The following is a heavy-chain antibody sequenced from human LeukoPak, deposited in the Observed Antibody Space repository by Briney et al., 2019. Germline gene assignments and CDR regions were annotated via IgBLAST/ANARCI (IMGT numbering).Heavy chain of an antibody. D-gene: IGHD6-13*01. J-gene: IGHJ4*02. Sequence: SETLSLTCTVSGGSISSYYWSWIRQPPGKGLEWIGYIYYSGSTNYNPSPKSRVTISVDTSKNQFSLKLSSVTAADTAVYYCARYGTAAGNFDYWGQGTLVTVSS. CDR3: ARYGTAAGNFDY. V-gene: IGHV4-59*01. CDR1: GGSISSYY. CDR2: IYYSGST.